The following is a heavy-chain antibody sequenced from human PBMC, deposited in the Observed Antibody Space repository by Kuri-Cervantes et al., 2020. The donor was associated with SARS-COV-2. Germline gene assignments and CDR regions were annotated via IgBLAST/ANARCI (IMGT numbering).Heavy chain of an antibody. J-gene: IGHJ4*02. D-gene: IGHD6-13*01. V-gene: IGHV6-1*01. Sequence: SETLSLTCAISGASVSSNTAAWNWIRQSPSRGLEWLGRTYYRSKWYNDYAVSVKSRITINPDTSKNQFSLQLNSVTPEDTAVYYCAKKFESSGIAAAGTEMDFDYWGQGTLVTVSS. CDR2: TYYRSKWYN. CDR3: AKKFESSGIAAAGTEMDFDY. CDR1: GASVSSNTAA.